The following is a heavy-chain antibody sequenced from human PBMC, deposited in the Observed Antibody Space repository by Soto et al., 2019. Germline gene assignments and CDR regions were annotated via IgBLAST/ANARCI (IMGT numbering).Heavy chain of an antibody. J-gene: IGHJ5*02. Sequence: GGSLRLSCAASGFTFSSYAMSWVRQGPGKGLEWVSAISGGGGSTYYADSVKGRFTISRDNSKNTLYLQMNSLRAEDTAVYYCGKDKTRCSIVGSPWFDAWGQGTLVTVSS. D-gene: IGHD1-26*01. CDR3: GKDKTRCSIVGSPWFDA. CDR1: GFTFSSYA. CDR2: ISGGGGST. V-gene: IGHV3-23*01.